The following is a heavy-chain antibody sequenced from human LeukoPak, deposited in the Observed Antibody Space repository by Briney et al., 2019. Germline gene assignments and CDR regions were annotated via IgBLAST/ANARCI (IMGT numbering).Heavy chain of an antibody. CDR2: IYTSGST. Sequence: SQTLSLTCTVPGGSISSGSYYWSWIRQPAGKGLEWIGRIYTSGSTNYNPSLKSRVAISVDTSKNQFSLKLSSVTAADTAVYYCARDLRYNPGFDPWGQGTLGTVSS. D-gene: IGHD3-9*01. V-gene: IGHV4-61*02. CDR3: ARDLRYNPGFDP. J-gene: IGHJ5*02. CDR1: GGSISSGSYY.